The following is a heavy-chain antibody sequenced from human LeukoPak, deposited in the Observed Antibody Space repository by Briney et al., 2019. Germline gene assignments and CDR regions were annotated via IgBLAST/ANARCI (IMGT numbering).Heavy chain of an antibody. CDR1: GYTFTSYA. V-gene: IGHV1-3*01. D-gene: IGHD6-19*01. CDR3: ARGGWYLLPFDY. CDR2: INAGNGNT. J-gene: IGHJ4*02. Sequence: AASVTVSCKASGYTFTSYAMHWVRQAPGQRLEWMGWINAGNGNTKYSQKFQGRVTITRDTSASTAYMELSSLRSDDTAVYYCARGGWYLLPFDYWGQGTLVTVSS.